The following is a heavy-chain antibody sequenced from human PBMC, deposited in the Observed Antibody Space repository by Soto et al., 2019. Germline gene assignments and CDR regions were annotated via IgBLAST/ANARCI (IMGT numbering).Heavy chain of an antibody. Sequence: PGGSLRLSCAASGFNFSGSYLTWVRRAQGKGLEWVSVIYSGGNTYYADSVKGRFIISRDDSKNTLSLQMNSLRVDDTAVHYCARGVTPDLWGRGTLVTVSS. CDR2: IYSGGNT. J-gene: IGHJ2*01. D-gene: IGHD5-18*01. V-gene: IGHV3-53*01. CDR1: GFNFSGSY. CDR3: ARGVTPDL.